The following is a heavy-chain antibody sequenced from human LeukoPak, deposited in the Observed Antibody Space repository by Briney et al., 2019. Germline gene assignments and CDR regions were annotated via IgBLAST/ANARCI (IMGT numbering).Heavy chain of an antibody. CDR1: GGSISSYY. CDR2: IYYSGST. J-gene: IGHJ4*02. D-gene: IGHD3-10*01. V-gene: IGHV4-59*08. Sequence: SETLSLTCTVSGGSISSYYWSWIRQPPGKGLEWIGYIYYSGSTNYNPSLKSRVTISVDTSKNQFSLKLSSVTAADTAVYYCARHRGSGSPYFDYWGQRTLVTVSS. CDR3: ARHRGSGSPYFDY.